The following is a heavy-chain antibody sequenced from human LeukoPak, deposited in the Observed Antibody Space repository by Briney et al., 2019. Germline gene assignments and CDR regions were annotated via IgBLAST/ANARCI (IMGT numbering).Heavy chain of an antibody. CDR1: GFTFSSYE. Sequence: GGSLRLSCAASGFTFSSYEMNWVRQAPGKGLGWVSYISSSGSTIYYADSVKGRFTISRDNAKNSLYLQMNSLRAEDTAVYYCASRYFRYYYYMDVWGKGTTVTVSS. V-gene: IGHV3-48*03. J-gene: IGHJ6*03. CDR3: ASRYFRYYYYMDV. CDR2: ISSSGSTI. D-gene: IGHD3-9*01.